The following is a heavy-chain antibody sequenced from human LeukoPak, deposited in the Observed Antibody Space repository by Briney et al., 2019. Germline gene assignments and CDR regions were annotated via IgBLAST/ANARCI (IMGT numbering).Heavy chain of an antibody. CDR2: IYYSGST. D-gene: IGHD6-13*01. CDR3: ARVKGYVMEDYFDY. Sequence: PSETLSLTCTVSGGSISSYYWSWIRQAPGKGLEWIGYIYYSGSTNYNPSLKSRVTISVDTCKRQSSLTLSSVTAADTAVYYCARVKGYVMEDYFDYWGQGTLVTVSS. V-gene: IGHV4-59*01. CDR1: GGSISSYY. J-gene: IGHJ4*02.